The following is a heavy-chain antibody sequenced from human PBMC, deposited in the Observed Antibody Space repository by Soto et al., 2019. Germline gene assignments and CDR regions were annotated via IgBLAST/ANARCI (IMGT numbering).Heavy chain of an antibody. D-gene: IGHD3-22*01. CDR1: GYTFTSYG. V-gene: IGHV1-18*01. J-gene: IGHJ6*02. CDR3: ARRIYYYDSSGYPTFYYYGMDV. Sequence: QVQLVQSGAEVKKPGASVKVSCKASGYTFTSYGISWVRQAPGQGLEWMGWISAYNGNTNYAQKLQGRVTMTTDTSTSTAYMELRSLRSDDTAVYYCARRIYYYDSSGYPTFYYYGMDVWGQGTTVTVSS. CDR2: ISAYNGNT.